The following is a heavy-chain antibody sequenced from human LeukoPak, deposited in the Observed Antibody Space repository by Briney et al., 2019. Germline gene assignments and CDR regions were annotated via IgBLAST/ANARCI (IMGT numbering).Heavy chain of an antibody. D-gene: IGHD3-22*01. CDR3: AKDGYYDSSAYYYVRYFDL. CDR2: MSGSGGST. CDR1: GFTFSIYG. V-gene: IGHV3-23*01. J-gene: IGHJ2*01. Sequence: TGGSLRLSCAASGFTFSIYGMSWVRQAPGRGLEWVSAMSGSGGSTYYADSVKGRFAISRDNSKNTLYLQVSSLRAEDTAVYYCAKDGYYDSSAYYYVRYFDLWGRGTLVTVSS.